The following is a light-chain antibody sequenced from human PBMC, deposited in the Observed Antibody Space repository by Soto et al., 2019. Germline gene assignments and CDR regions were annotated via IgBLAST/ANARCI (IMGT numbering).Light chain of an antibody. Sequence: EIVLTQSPATLSLSPGERATLSCRASQSVSSYLAWYQQKPGQAPRLLIYDASNRATGIPARFSGSGSETDFTLNISSLEPEDFAVYYCQQRSNWPPPYTFGQGTKLEIK. CDR1: QSVSSY. J-gene: IGKJ2*01. CDR2: DAS. V-gene: IGKV3-11*01. CDR3: QQRSNWPPPYT.